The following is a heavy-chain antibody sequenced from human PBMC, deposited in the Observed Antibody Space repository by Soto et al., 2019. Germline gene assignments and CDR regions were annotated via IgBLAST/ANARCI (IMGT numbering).Heavy chain of an antibody. CDR3: ARDLWGSWTVDY. Sequence: QVQLVQSGAEVKEPGASVKVSCKASGYTFQNYHMHWVRQAPGQGLEWMGIIHPSGDRKTYAQRFQGRLAMTRDTSTSTAYMELSSLTSEDTAVYFCARDLWGSWTVDYWGQGTLVTVSS. CDR1: GYTFQNYH. J-gene: IGHJ4*02. CDR2: IHPSGDRK. V-gene: IGHV1-46*02. D-gene: IGHD3-16*01.